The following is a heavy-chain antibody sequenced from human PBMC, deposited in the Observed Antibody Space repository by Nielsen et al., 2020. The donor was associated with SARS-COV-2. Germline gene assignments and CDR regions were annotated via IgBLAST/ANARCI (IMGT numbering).Heavy chain of an antibody. D-gene: IGHD1-26*01. J-gene: IGHJ4*02. CDR2: INHSGST. CDR3: ARFGGWELLLDY. Sequence: RQAPGKGLEWIGEINHSGSTNYNPSLKSRVTISVDTSKNQFSLKLSSVTAADTAVYYCARFGGWELLLDYWGQGTLVTVSS. V-gene: IGHV4-34*01.